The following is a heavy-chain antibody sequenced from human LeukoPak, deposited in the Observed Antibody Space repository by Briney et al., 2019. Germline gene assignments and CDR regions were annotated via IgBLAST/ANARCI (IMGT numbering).Heavy chain of an antibody. J-gene: IGHJ4*02. CDR2: ISYDGSNK. CDR3: VSSQWELHYFDY. CDR1: GFTFSSYA. Sequence: DPGRSLRLSCAASGFTFSSYAMHWVRQAPGKGLEWVAVISYDGSNKYYADSVKGRITISRDNSKNTLYLQMNSLRAEDTAVYYCVSSQWELHYFDYWGQGTLVTVSS. V-gene: IGHV3-30-3*01. D-gene: IGHD1-26*01.